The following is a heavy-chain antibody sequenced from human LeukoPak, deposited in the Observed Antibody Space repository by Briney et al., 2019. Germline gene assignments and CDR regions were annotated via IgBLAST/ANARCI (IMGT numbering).Heavy chain of an antibody. CDR1: GLTFSDAW. CDR3: IRHAASGGSGVDY. J-gene: IGHJ4*02. D-gene: IGHD3-10*01. CDR2: ILGKGSGGTT. Sequence: GGSLRLSCAVSGLTFSDAWMTWVRQAPGKGLEWVGRILGKGSGGTTDYAAPVQGRFTISRDDSKDTVYLEMNSLKTEDTAVYYCIRHAASGGSGVDYWGQGPWSPSPQ. V-gene: IGHV3-15*01.